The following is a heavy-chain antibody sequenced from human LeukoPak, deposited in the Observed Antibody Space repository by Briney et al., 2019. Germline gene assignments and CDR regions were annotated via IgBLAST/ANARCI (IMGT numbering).Heavy chain of an antibody. CDR2: IRQDGGGK. V-gene: IGHV3-7*01. CDR3: ARDGTAAGLYFDL. D-gene: IGHD6-13*01. Sequence: GGSLRLSCAVSGFTFTDYWMNWVRQAPGKGLEWVASIRQDGGGKSYVDSVKGRFTIPRDNTKSSLYLQINSLRAEDTAVYYCARDGTAAGLYFDLWGQGTLVTVSS. CDR1: GFTFTDYW. J-gene: IGHJ4*01.